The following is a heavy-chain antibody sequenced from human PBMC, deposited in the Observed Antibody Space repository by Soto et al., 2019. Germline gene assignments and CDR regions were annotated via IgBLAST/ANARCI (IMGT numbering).Heavy chain of an antibody. CDR3: ARAYCSGGSCPYGMDV. D-gene: IGHD2-15*01. J-gene: IGHJ6*02. Sequence: SVKVSCKASGGTFSSYAFSWVRQAPGQGLEWMGGIIPIFGTANYTQNFQGRVTITADESTSTSYMELSSLRSEDTAVYCCARAYCSGGSCPYGMDVWGQGTTVTVSS. V-gene: IGHV1-69*13. CDR2: IIPIFGTA. CDR1: GGTFSSYA.